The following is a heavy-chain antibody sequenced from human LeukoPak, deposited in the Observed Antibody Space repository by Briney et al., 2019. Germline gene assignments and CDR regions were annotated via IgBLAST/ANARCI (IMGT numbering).Heavy chain of an antibody. CDR2: IYYSGST. CDR1: GGSISSSSYY. CDR3: ARQLYYYGSGSPYYFDY. V-gene: IGHV4-39*01. D-gene: IGHD3-10*01. Sequence: PSETLSLTCTVSGGSISSSSYYWGWVRQPPGKGLEWIGSIYYSGSTYYNPSLKSRVTISVDTSKNQFSLKLSSVTAADTAVYYCARQLYYYGSGSPYYFDYWSQGTLVTVSS. J-gene: IGHJ4*02.